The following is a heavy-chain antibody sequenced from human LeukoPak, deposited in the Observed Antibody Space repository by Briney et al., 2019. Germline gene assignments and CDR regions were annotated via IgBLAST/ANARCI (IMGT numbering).Heavy chain of an antibody. CDR2: ISSSSNTI. J-gene: IGHJ4*02. CDR1: GFTFTSNS. Sequence: PGGSLRLSCAASGFTFTSNSMNWVRQAPGKGLEWVSYISSSSNTIYYADSVKGRFTISRDNAKNSLYLQMNSLRDEDTAVYYCARRHGSSWADFDYWGQGTLVTVSS. CDR3: ARRHGSSWADFDY. D-gene: IGHD6-6*01. V-gene: IGHV3-48*02.